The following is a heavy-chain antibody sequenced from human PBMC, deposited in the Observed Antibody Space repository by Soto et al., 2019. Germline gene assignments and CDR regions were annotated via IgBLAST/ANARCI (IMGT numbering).Heavy chain of an antibody. J-gene: IGHJ1*01. CDR2: IFSNDET. CDR3: ARMERGRYFQH. D-gene: IGHD1-1*01. V-gene: IGHV2-26*01. Sequence: SGPTLVNPTKTLTLTCTVSGFSLSNARMGVSWIRQPPGKALEWLAHIFSNDETSYSTSLKSRLTISKDTSKSQVVLTMTNMDPVDTATYYCARMERGRYFQHWGQGTLVTVSS. CDR1: GFSLSNARMG.